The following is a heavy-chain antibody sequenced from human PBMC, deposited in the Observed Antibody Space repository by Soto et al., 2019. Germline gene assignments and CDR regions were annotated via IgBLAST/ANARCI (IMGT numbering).Heavy chain of an antibody. J-gene: IGHJ4*02. CDR2: INHSGST. CDR1: GGCFSGYY. V-gene: IGHV4-34*01. CDR3: ARGRTVTTLFPFDY. D-gene: IGHD4-17*01. Sequence: SETTPLTCAVYGGCFSGYYWSWARQPPGKGLEWIGEINHSGSTNYTPSLKSRVTISVDTSKNQFSLKLSSVTAADTAVYYCARGRTVTTLFPFDYWGQGTLVTVSS.